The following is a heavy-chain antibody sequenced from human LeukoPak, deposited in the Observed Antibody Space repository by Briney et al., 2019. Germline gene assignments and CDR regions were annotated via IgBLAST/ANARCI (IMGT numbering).Heavy chain of an antibody. J-gene: IGHJ4*02. CDR2: ISVSGATV. D-gene: IGHD3-22*01. Sequence: PGGCLRLSCSASGFAFSDYSLSWVRQAPGKWLEWVSYISVSGATVYYADSVKGRFTISRDNARNSLYLQMNSLRAEDTAVYYCARDSGSYYDRLDCWGQGTLVTVSS. CDR3: ARDSGSYYDRLDC. CDR1: GFAFSDYS. V-gene: IGHV3-48*01.